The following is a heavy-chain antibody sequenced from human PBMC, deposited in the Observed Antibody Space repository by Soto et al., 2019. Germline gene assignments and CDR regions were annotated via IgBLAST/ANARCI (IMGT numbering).Heavy chain of an antibody. V-gene: IGHV1-69*01. D-gene: IGHD6-13*01. CDR2: TIPVSGTT. CDR3: ASSYGVSWYGDF. J-gene: IGHJ4*02. CDR1: GDSFNDYP. Sequence: QVQLVQSGAEVRKPGSSVKVSCHSSGDSFNDYPVTWVRQAPGQGLEWMGGTIPVSGTTNYAQEFQGRVTITADVSTSTVYMELSSLKCEDTALYYCASSYGVSWYGDFWGQGTLVTVSS.